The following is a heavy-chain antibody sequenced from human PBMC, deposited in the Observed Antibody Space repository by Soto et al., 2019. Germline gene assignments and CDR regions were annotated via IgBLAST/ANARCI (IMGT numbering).Heavy chain of an antibody. CDR3: ARDGLLWFGEFRYYYLDV. D-gene: IGHD3-10*01. Sequence: SETLSLTCTVSGSSISSYYWSWIRQPPGKGLEWIGYIYYSGSTNYSPALKSRVTISVDTSKNQFSLKLSSVTAADTAVYYCARDGLLWFGEFRYYYLDVWGKGTTVTVSS. J-gene: IGHJ6*03. CDR1: GSSISSYY. CDR2: IYYSGST. V-gene: IGHV4-59*01.